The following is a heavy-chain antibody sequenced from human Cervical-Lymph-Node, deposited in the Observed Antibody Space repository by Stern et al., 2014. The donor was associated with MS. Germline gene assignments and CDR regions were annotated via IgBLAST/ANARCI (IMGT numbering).Heavy chain of an antibody. Sequence: VQLAESGAEVKKPGSSVKVSCKASGGTFSSSTISWVRQAPGQGLEWMGGIIPLFGTANYAQKFQGRVTITADESTSTAYMELSSLRSEDTAVYYCARELSQVLVYWGQGTLVTVSS. CDR2: IIPLFGTA. V-gene: IGHV1-69*01. J-gene: IGHJ4*02. CDR3: ARELSQVLVY. CDR1: GGTFSSST.